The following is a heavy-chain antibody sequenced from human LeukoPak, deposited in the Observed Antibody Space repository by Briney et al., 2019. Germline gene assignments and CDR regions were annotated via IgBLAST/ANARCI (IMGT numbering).Heavy chain of an antibody. CDR3: ASGSSLRAFDI. Sequence: PSETLSLTCAVSGGSFSSGGYSWSWIRQPPGKGLEWIGYIYHSGSTYYNPSLKSRVTISVDRSKNQFSLKLSSVAAADTAVYYCASGSSLRAFDIWGQGTMVTVSS. CDR2: IYHSGST. V-gene: IGHV4-30-2*01. CDR1: GGSFSSGGYS. J-gene: IGHJ3*02. D-gene: IGHD3-10*01.